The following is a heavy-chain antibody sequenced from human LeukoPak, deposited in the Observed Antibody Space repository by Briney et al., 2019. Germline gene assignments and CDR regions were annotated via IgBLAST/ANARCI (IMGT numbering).Heavy chain of an antibody. CDR3: ARARDYDSSGYDSRPFDY. CDR1: GGSISSGDYY. Sequence: SETLSLTCTVSGGSISSGDYYWSWIRQPPGKGLEWIGYIYYSGSTYYDPSLKSRVTISVDTSKNQFSLKLSSVTAADTAVYYCARARDYDSSGYDSRPFDYWGRGTLVTVSS. V-gene: IGHV4-30-4*08. D-gene: IGHD3-22*01. J-gene: IGHJ4*02. CDR2: IYYSGST.